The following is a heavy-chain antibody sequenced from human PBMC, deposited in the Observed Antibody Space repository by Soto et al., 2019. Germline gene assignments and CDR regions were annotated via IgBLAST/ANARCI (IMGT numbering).Heavy chain of an antibody. CDR2: IYWDDDK. CDR1: GFSLSTSGVG. CDR3: AHRREWVYGDPTYYFDH. V-gene: IGHV2-5*02. J-gene: IGHJ4*02. Sequence: QITLKESGPTLVQPTQTLTLTCTFSGFSLSTSGVGVGWIRQPPGKALEWLALIYWDDDKRYSPSLKSRLTITKDTSKNQVVLTLTNMDPVDTATYYCAHRREWVYGDPTYYFDHWGQGTLVTVSS. D-gene: IGHD4-17*01.